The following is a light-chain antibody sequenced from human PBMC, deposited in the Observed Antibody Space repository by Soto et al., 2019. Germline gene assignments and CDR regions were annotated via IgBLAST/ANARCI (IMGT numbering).Light chain of an antibody. Sequence: QSVLTQPPSVSGAPGQRVTLSCTGSTSNIGAGYHVHWYQQLPGTAPKLLIYDDNNRPSGVPDRFSGSKSGTSASLAITGLQAEDEADYYCQSYDTSLIGTNVFGTGTKLTVL. J-gene: IGLJ1*01. CDR1: TSNIGAGYH. CDR3: QSYDTSLIGTNV. CDR2: DDN. V-gene: IGLV1-40*01.